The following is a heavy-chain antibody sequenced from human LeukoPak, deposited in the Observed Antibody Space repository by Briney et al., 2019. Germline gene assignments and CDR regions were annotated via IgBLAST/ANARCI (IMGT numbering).Heavy chain of an antibody. CDR1: GYTFTSYG. D-gene: IGHD2-21*01. CDR2: ISTYTGKT. J-gene: IGHJ4*02. CDR3: ARDPRKGDLDY. V-gene: IGHV1-18*01. Sequence: ASVKVSCKASGYTFTSYGISWVRQAPGQGLEWMGWISTYTGKTKYAQKFQGRVTMTTDTSTSTAYMELRSLRSDDTAVYYCARDPRKGDLDYWGQGTLVTVSS.